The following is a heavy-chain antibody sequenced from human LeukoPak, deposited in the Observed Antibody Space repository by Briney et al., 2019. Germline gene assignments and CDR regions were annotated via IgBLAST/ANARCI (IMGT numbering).Heavy chain of an antibody. J-gene: IGHJ5*02. CDR3: AGGYCSGGSCYWFDP. Sequence: GESLKISCKGSGYSFTSYWIGWVRQMPGKGLGWMGIIYPGDSDTRYSPSFQGQVTISADKSISTAYLQWSSLKASDTAMYYCAGGYCSGGSCYWFDPWGQGTLSPSPQ. CDR1: GYSFTSYW. V-gene: IGHV5-51*03. CDR2: IYPGDSDT. D-gene: IGHD2-15*01.